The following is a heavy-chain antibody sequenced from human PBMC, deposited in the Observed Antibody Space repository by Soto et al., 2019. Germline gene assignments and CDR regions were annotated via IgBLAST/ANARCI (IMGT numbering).Heavy chain of an antibody. J-gene: IGHJ6*02. V-gene: IGHV3-30-3*01. CDR3: ARLPGALVAVLYIYPLDGREAMSDVDV. CDR1: GFTFNYYP. CDR2: ISFDCSNK. D-gene: IGHD6-19*01. Sequence: QMQLVESGGGVVQPGESLRLSCAASGFTFNYYPMHWVRQTPGKGLEWVAVISFDCSNKFYADSVKGRFTVSRDNSKNMLYLQLNSLRPEDAAVYYCARLPGALVAVLYIYPLDGREAMSDVDVWGQGTTVSVSS.